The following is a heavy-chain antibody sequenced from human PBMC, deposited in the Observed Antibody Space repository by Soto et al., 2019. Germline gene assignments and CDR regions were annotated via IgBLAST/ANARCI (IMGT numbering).Heavy chain of an antibody. Sequence: EVQLVESGGGLVKPGGSLRLSCAASGFTFSSYSMNWVRQAPGKGLEWVSSISSSSSYIYYADSVKGRFTISRDNAKNSLYLQMNSLRAEDTAVYYCARDLFAGYSSSWYRYYYYYGMDVWGQGTTVTVSS. V-gene: IGHV3-21*01. CDR2: ISSSSSYI. CDR1: GFTFSSYS. CDR3: ARDLFAGYSSSWYRYYYYYGMDV. J-gene: IGHJ6*02. D-gene: IGHD6-13*01.